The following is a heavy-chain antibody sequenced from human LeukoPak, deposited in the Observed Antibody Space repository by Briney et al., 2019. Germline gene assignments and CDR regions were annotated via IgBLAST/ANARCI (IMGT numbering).Heavy chain of an antibody. J-gene: IGHJ4*02. Sequence: ASVKVSCKASGGTFSSYAISWVRQAPGQGLEWMGRIIPIFGTANYAQKFQGRVTITTDESTSAAYMELSSLRSEDTAVYYCARAYDSSGLFDYWGQGTLVTVSS. CDR2: IIPIFGTA. CDR1: GGTFSSYA. CDR3: ARAYDSSGLFDY. D-gene: IGHD3-22*01. V-gene: IGHV1-69*05.